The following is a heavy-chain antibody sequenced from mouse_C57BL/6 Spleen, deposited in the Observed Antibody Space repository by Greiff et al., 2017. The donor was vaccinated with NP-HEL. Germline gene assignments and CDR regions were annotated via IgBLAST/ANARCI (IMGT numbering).Heavy chain of an antibody. D-gene: IGHD1-1*01. V-gene: IGHV1-52*01. CDR2: IYPSDSET. J-gene: IGHJ2*01. CDR3: ARKGYGQSVLDY. CDR1: GYTFTSYW. Sequence: VQLQQPGAELVRPGSSVKLSCKASGYTFTSYWMHWVKQRPIQGLEWIGNIYPSDSETHYNQKFKDKATLTVDKSSSTAYMQLSSLTSEDSAVYYCARKGYGQSVLDYWGQGTTLTVSS.